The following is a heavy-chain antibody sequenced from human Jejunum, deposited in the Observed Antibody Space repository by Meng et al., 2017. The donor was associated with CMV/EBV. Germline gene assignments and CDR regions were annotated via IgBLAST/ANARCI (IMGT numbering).Heavy chain of an antibody. CDR3: ARDNDFTNYY. Sequence: CAASGFNFAGYSMNCVRQAPGKGLEWVASITNTGSRIYYGDSVKDRFTISRDNAENSLYLQMNSLRPEDTAVYYCARDNDFTNYYWGQGTLVTVSS. J-gene: IGHJ4*02. CDR1: GFNFAGYS. CDR2: ITNTGSRI. D-gene: IGHD4-11*01. V-gene: IGHV3-21*01.